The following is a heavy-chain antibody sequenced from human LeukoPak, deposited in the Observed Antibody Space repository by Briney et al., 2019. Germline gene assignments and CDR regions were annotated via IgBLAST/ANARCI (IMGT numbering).Heavy chain of an antibody. CDR1: GFTVSAYA. CDR3: AARKVRGVWFYLDY. CDR2: IYDGNT. J-gene: IGHJ4*02. Sequence: PGGSLGLSCAASGFTVSAYAMAWVRQAPGKGLEWVSTIYDGNTYYADSVKGRFAISTDNSKNTLYLQMNSLRVEDTAVYFCAARKVRGVWFYLDYWGQGTLVTVSS. D-gene: IGHD3-10*01. V-gene: IGHV3-23*01.